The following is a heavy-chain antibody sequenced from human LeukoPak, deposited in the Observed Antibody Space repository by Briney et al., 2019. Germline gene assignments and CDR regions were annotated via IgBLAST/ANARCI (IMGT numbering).Heavy chain of an antibody. CDR1: GFTVSSNY. J-gene: IGHJ4*02. CDR3: ARDNTAKYYFDS. CDR2: IYSDGRT. V-gene: IGHV3-53*01. Sequence: GGSLRLSCAASGFTVSSNYMSWARQPPGRGWGWVSVIYSDGRTYYADSVKGRFTISRDNSKNTLYLETNSLRAEDTAVYYCARDNTAKYYFDSWGQGTLVTVSS. D-gene: IGHD5-18*01.